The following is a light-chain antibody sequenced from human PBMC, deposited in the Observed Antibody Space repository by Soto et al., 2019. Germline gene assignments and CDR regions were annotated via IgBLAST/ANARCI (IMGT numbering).Light chain of an antibody. CDR1: QSVSSSY. V-gene: IGKV3-20*01. CDR2: DTS. J-gene: IGKJ1*01. Sequence: EIVLTQSPGTLSLSPGERATLSCRASQSVSSSYLAWYQQKPGQAPRLLIYDTSSRATVIPDRFSGSGSGTYFTLAIRILEPEDFAVYYCQQCGSSPSFGQGTKVELK. CDR3: QQCGSSPS.